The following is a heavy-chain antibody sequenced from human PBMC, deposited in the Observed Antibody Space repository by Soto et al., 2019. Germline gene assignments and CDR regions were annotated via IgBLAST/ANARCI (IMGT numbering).Heavy chain of an antibody. Sequence: QVQLVQSGAEVKKPGASVKVSCKASGYTFTSYAMHWVRQAPGQRLEWMGWINAGNGNTKYSQKFQGRVTITRDTSASTAYMELSSLRSEDTAVYYCAGTDYYDLDYWGQGTLVTVSS. CDR1: GYTFTSYA. CDR3: AGTDYYDLDY. CDR2: INAGNGNT. J-gene: IGHJ4*02. V-gene: IGHV1-3*01. D-gene: IGHD3-22*01.